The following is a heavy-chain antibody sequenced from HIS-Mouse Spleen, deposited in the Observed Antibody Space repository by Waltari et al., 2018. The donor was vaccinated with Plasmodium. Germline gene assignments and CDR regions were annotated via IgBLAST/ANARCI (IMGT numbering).Heavy chain of an antibody. J-gene: IGHJ2*01. V-gene: IGHV3-21*01. CDR3: AREDILTAYYNDYWYFDL. CDR2: ISSSSSYI. CDR1: GFAFRRSS. D-gene: IGHD3-9*01. Sequence: EVQLVESGEGLVKPGGSLRLSCAASGFAFRRSSRNWVRQAPGKGLEWVSSISSSSSYIYYADSVKGRFTISRDNAKNSLYLQMNSLRAEDTAVYYCAREDILTAYYNDYWYFDLWGRGTLVTVSS.